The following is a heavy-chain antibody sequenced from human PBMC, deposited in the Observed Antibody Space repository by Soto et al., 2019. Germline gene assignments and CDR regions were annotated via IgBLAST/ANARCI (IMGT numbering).Heavy chain of an antibody. D-gene: IGHD5-18*01. V-gene: IGHV4-59*01. J-gene: IGHJ4*02. CDR2: IYYSGST. CDR1: GGSISSYY. CDR3: ARGLVDTAMVHY. Sequence: LSLTCTVSGGSISSYYWSWIRQPPGKGLEWIGYIYYSGSTNYNPSLKSRVTISVDTSKNQFSLKLSSVTAADTAVYYCARGLVDTAMVHYWGQGTLVTVSS.